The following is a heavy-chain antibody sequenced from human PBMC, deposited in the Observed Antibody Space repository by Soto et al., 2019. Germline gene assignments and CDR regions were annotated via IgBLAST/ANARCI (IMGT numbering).Heavy chain of an antibody. CDR1: GDSVSSDVAV. CDR3: ARARAGNYYFMDH. V-gene: IGHV6-1*01. CDR2: TYYRSKWFT. J-gene: IGHJ1*01. D-gene: IGHD1-26*01. Sequence: SQTLSLTCGISGDSVSSDVAVWNWIRQSPSRGLEWLGRTYYRSKWFTDYAVSMKSRITINPYTSKNQFSLQMNSVVPEDTAVYYCARARAGNYYFMDHWGQGTLVTVS.